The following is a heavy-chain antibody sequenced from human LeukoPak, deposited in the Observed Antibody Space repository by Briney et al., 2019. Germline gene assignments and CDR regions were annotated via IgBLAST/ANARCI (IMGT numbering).Heavy chain of an antibody. V-gene: IGHV3-15*01. CDR2: MKSGTA. Sequence: GGSLRLSRVASGFSFSNAYLSWVRQAPGKGLEWVGRMKSGTADYAAPVTGRFTISRDDSKDTLYLQMSNLRTEDTAVYYCTTDDYFGSGSYKGYWGQGTLVTVSS. CDR3: TTDDYFGSGSYKGY. D-gene: IGHD3-10*01. CDR1: GFSFSNAY. J-gene: IGHJ4*02.